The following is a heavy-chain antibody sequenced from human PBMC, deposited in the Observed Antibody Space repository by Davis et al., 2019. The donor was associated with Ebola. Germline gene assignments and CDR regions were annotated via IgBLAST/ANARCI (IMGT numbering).Heavy chain of an antibody. V-gene: IGHV3-74*01. CDR2: INSDGSST. CDR3: ARDGMGAHRAAFDI. J-gene: IGHJ3*02. Sequence: GESLKISCAASGFTFSSYWMHWVRQAPGKGLVWVSRINSDGSSTSYADSVKGRFTISRDNAKNTLYLQMNSLRAEDTAVYYCARDGMGAHRAAFDIWGQGTMVTVSS. D-gene: IGHD1-26*01. CDR1: GFTFSSYW.